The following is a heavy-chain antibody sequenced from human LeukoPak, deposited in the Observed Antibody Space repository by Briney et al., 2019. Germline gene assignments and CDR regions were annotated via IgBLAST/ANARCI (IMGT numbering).Heavy chain of an antibody. CDR1: GFTFSSYD. J-gene: IGHJ5*02. CDR2: IGTAGDA. Sequence: GGSLRLSCAASGFTFSSYDMHWVRQATGKGLEWVSAIGTAGDAYYPGSVKGRFTISRENAKNSLYLQMNSLRAGDTAVYYCARGRPGIAVAGEDWFDPWGQGTLVTVSS. D-gene: IGHD6-19*01. V-gene: IGHV3-13*01. CDR3: ARGRPGIAVAGEDWFDP.